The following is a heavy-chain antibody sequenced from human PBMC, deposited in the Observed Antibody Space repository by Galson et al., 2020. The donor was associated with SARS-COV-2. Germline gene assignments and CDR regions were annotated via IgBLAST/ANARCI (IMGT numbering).Heavy chain of an antibody. CDR2: IYPDDSET. J-gene: IGHJ6*02. CDR3: ARHGGGNVDIDDYYPMDV. CDR1: GDSFSTYW. D-gene: IGHD2-15*01. V-gene: IGHV5-51*01. Sequence: HGESLKISCQGSGDSFSTYWIAWVRQRPGKGLEWMGIIYPDDSETRYSSSFQGQVTISADKSISTAYLQWSSLRASDTARYYCARHGGGNVDIDDYYPMDVWGQGTPVTVSS.